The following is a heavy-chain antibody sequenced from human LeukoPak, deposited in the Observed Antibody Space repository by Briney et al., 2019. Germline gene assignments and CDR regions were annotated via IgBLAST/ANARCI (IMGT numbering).Heavy chain of an antibody. CDR3: ARSVRANCSSTSCYFTYFDY. CDR2: INHSGST. Sequence: SETLSLTCAVYGGSFSGYYWSWIRQPPGEGLEWIGEINHSGSTNYNPSLKSRVTISVDTSKNQFSLKLSSVTAADTAVYYCARSVRANCSSTSCYFTYFDYWGQGTLVTVSS. CDR1: GGSFSGYY. J-gene: IGHJ4*02. V-gene: IGHV4-34*01. D-gene: IGHD2-2*01.